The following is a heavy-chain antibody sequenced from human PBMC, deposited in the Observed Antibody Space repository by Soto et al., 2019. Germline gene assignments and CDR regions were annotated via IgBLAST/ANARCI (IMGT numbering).Heavy chain of an antibody. V-gene: IGHV3-30*18. Sequence: QVQLVESGGGVVQPGTSLRLSCAASGFTFSSYGMHWVRQAPGKGLEWVAVISFDGSNKYYADFVKGRFTISRDNSKNTLYLQVNSLRPEDTAVYYCAKVRDRPGWGGRQLYYYYGMDVWGQGTTVTVSS. CDR3: AKVRDRPGWGGRQLYYYYGMDV. D-gene: IGHD3-16*01. CDR1: GFTFSSYG. J-gene: IGHJ6*02. CDR2: ISFDGSNK.